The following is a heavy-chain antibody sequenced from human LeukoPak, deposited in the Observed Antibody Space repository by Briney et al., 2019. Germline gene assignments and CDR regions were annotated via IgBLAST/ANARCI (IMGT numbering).Heavy chain of an antibody. CDR1: GFAFSNYW. CDR3: ARDRWGYSYGGD. J-gene: IGHJ4*02. V-gene: IGHV3-7*01. D-gene: IGHD5-18*01. Sequence: AGGSLRLSCAASGFAFSNYWMSWVRQAPGKGLEWVANIKQDGSEKFYVDSVKGRFTISRDNAKNSLYLQMNSLRADDTAGYFCARDRWGYSYGGDWGQGTLVTVSS. CDR2: IKQDGSEK.